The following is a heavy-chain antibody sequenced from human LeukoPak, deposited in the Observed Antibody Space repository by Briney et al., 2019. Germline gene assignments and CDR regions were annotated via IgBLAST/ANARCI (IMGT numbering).Heavy chain of an antibody. V-gene: IGHV3-30-3*01. J-gene: IGHJ4*02. CDR1: GFTFSRYA. CDR2: ISYDANIGSNK. Sequence: GGSLRLSCATSGFTFSRYAMHWVRQAPGKGLEWVALISYDANIGSNKYYAGSVKGRFTISRDNSKNTLYLQMNSLRAEDTAVYYCARDGGYDFWSGYYQDYWGQGTLVTVSS. CDR3: ARDGGYDFWSGYYQDY. D-gene: IGHD3-3*01.